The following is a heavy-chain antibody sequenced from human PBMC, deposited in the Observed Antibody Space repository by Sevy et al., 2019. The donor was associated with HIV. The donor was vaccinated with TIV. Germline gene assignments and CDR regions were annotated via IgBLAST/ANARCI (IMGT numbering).Heavy chain of an antibody. CDR2: LSFGCGKI. V-gene: IGHV3-23*01. CDR1: GFAFHEYS. J-gene: IGHJ4*02. D-gene: IGHD2-8*01. CDR3: AGEGCSRPHDY. Sequence: GGSLRFSCAASGFAFHEYSMSWIRQAPGKGLEWVATLSFGCGKINYADSVKGRFTISRDNSKNSFYLQMDNLRVEDTALYYCAGEGCSRPHDYWGQGARVTVSS.